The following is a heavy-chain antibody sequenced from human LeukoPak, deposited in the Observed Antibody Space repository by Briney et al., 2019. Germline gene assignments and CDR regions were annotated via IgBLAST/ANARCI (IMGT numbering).Heavy chain of an antibody. Sequence: GGSLRLSCAASGFTFSSYAMHWVRQAPGKGLEWVAVISYDGSNKYYGDSVKGRFTISRDNSKNTLYLQMYSLRAEDTAVYYCARGNYDFWSATDYWGQGTLVTVSS. CDR3: ARGNYDFWSATDY. D-gene: IGHD3-3*01. J-gene: IGHJ4*02. CDR1: GFTFSSYA. V-gene: IGHV3-30-3*01. CDR2: ISYDGSNK.